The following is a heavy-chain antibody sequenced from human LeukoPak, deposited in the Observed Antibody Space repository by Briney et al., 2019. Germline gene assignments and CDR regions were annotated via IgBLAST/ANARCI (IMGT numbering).Heavy chain of an antibody. CDR3: ARKENVYYYFDY. Sequence: PSDTLSLTCAVSGYSITSSSWWGWIRQPPGKGLEWIGYIYHSGTTYYNPSLQSRVTMSVDTSKNQFSLKLSSVTAVDTAVYYCARKENVYYYFDYWGQGTLVTVSS. V-gene: IGHV4-28*01. CDR1: GYSITSSSW. CDR2: IYHSGTT. D-gene: IGHD3-10*01. J-gene: IGHJ4*02.